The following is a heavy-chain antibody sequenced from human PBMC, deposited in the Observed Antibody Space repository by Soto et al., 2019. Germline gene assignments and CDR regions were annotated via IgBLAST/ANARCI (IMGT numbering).Heavy chain of an antibody. CDR3: AREISGYSWVH. J-gene: IGHJ4*02. Sequence: QVQLVQSGAEVRKPGASVRVSCKASGYTLTGYYMHWVRQAPGHGLEWMGRINPSDGSTGYTQKLQDSPPLPRDTPTSTVNMDLSSLKSEDRAVYYCAREISGYSWVHWGRGTLVTVS. CDR2: INPSDGST. V-gene: IGHV1-46*04. D-gene: IGHD3-22*01. CDR1: GYTLTGYY.